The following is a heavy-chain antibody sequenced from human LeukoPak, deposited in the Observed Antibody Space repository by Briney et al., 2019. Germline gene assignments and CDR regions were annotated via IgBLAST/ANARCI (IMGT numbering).Heavy chain of an antibody. V-gene: IGHV3-33*06. Sequence: GGSLRLSCATSGFTFSSYGMHWVRQAPGKGLEWVAVIWYDGSNKYYADSVKGRFTISRDNSKNTLYLQMNSLRAEDTAVYYCAKDPDTYSRDDYWGQGTLVTVSS. D-gene: IGHD6-13*01. CDR1: GFTFSSYG. CDR3: AKDPDTYSRDDY. J-gene: IGHJ4*02. CDR2: IWYDGSNK.